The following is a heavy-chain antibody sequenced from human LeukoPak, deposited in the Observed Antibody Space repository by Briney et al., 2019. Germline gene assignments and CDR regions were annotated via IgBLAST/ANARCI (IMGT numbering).Heavy chain of an antibody. V-gene: IGHV1-18*01. D-gene: IGHD1/OR15-1a*01. CDR1: GYTFTNYG. CDR2: ITVYNGYT. J-gene: IGHJ4*02. Sequence: ASVKVSCKASGYTFTNYGITWLRQAPGQGLEWMGWITVYNGYTNYAQNLQGRVTMTTDTSTSTAYMELRSLRSDDTAVYYCARGFTILGTNWGQGTLVTVSS. CDR3: ARGFTILGTN.